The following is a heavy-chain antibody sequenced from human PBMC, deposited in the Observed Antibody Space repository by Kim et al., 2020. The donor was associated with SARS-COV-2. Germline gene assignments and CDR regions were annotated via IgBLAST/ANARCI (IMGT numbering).Heavy chain of an antibody. V-gene: IGHV1-18*01. J-gene: IGHJ6*02. Sequence: TKSDQKDQGRVTMTTETSTSTAYMELRSLRSDDTAVYYCARDDAYYGMDVWGQGTTVTVSS. CDR2: T. CDR3: ARDDAYYGMDV.